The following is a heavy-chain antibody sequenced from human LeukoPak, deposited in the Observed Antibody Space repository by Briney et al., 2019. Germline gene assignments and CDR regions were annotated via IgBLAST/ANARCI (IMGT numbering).Heavy chain of an antibody. CDR2: INWNGGST. Sequence: PGGSLRLSCAASGFTLDDYGMSWVRQAPGKGLEWVSGINWNGGSTGYADSVKGRFTISRDNAKNSLYLQMNSLRAEDTALYYCARELDRVWLQLQGGAFDIWGQGTMVTVSS. CDR1: GFTLDDYG. CDR3: ARELDRVWLQLQGGAFDI. D-gene: IGHD5-24*01. V-gene: IGHV3-20*04. J-gene: IGHJ3*02.